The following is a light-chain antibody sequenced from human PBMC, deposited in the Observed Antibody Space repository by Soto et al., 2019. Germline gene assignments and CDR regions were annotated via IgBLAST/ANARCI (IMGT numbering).Light chain of an antibody. CDR3: SSYTTTYTPLYV. Sequence: FVLTQPASVSGSPGQTITISCTGTSSDIGGYNYVSWYQQHPGKAPKLMIYEVSNRPSGVSNRFSGSKSGNTASLTISGLQAEDEADYYCSSYTTTYTPLYVFGTGTKVTVL. CDR2: EVS. CDR1: SSDIGGYNY. V-gene: IGLV2-14*01. J-gene: IGLJ1*01.